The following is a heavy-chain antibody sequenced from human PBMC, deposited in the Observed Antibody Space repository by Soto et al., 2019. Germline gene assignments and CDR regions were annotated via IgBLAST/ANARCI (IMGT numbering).Heavy chain of an antibody. CDR1: GYTFTGYY. CDR2: INPNSGGT. D-gene: IGHD6-19*01. Sequence: QVQLVQSGAEVKKPGASVKVSCKASGYTFTGYYMHWVRQAPGQGLEWMGWINPNSGGTNYAQKFQGWVTMTRDTSISTAYMELSRLRSDDTAVYYCARAPGRYSSGWFYYFDYWGQGTLVTVSS. CDR3: ARAPGRYSSGWFYYFDY. J-gene: IGHJ4*02. V-gene: IGHV1-2*04.